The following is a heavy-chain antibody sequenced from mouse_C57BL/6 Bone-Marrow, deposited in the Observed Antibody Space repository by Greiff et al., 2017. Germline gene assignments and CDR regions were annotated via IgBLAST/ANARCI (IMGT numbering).Heavy chain of an antibody. CDR2: IYPRSGNP. V-gene: IGHV1-81*01. CDR1: GYTFTSYG. Sequence: QVQLKQSGAELARPGASVKLSCKASGYTFTSYGISWVKQRTGQGLEWIGEIYPRSGNPYYNEKFKGKATLTAAKSSSTAYMELRSLTSEDSAVYFCGKGLRFVFDDWGQGTTLTVSS. CDR3: GKGLRFVFDD. J-gene: IGHJ2*01. D-gene: IGHD1-1*01.